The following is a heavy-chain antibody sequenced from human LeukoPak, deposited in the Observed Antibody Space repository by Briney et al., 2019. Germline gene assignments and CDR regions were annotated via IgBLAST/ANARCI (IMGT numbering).Heavy chain of an antibody. CDR2: IYPCDSDP. CDR1: GYSFTSYW. V-gene: IGHV5-51*01. J-gene: IGHJ4*02. Sequence: GESLKISGKGSGYSFTSYWIGWVRQMPGKGLDWMGIIYPCDSDPRYSPSLQGHVTISADKSIITAYLQWSSLKASDTAMYYCASVSSGSAFAYWGQGTLVTVSS. CDR3: ASVSSGSAFAY.